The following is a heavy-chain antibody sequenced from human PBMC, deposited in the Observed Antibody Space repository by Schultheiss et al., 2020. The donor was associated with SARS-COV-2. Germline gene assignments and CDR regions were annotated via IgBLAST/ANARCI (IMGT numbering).Heavy chain of an antibody. V-gene: IGHV1-69*01. Sequence: KISCKASGYTFTSYAMNWVRQAPGQGLEWMGGIIPIFGTANYAQKFQGRVTITADESTSTAYMELSSLRSEDTAVYYCARERSSGVYYFDYWGQGTLVTVSS. J-gene: IGHJ4*02. CDR2: IIPIFGTA. CDR1: GYTFTSYA. CDR3: ARERSSGVYYFDY. D-gene: IGHD6-13*01.